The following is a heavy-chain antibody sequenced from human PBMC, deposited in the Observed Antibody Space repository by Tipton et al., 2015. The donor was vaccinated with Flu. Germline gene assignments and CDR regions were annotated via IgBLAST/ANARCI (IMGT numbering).Heavy chain of an antibody. J-gene: IGHJ4*02. CDR2: IYSGGST. CDR1: GFTVSSNY. D-gene: IGHD3-10*01. Sequence: SLRLSCAASGFTVSSNYMSWVRQAPGKGLEWVSVIYSGGSTYYADSVKGRFTISRDNSKNTLYLQMNSLRAEDTAVYYCARWGSGYYYGSGHFDCWGQGTLVTVSS. CDR3: ARWGSGYYYGSGHFDC. V-gene: IGHV3-53*01.